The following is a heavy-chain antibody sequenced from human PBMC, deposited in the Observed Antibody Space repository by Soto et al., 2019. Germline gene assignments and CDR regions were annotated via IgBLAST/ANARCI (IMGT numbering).Heavy chain of an antibody. D-gene: IGHD3-16*01. J-gene: IGHJ4*02. CDR3: AKGRGGWGSVPPRVDF. V-gene: IGHV3-23*01. CDR2: ISGGGDTT. Sequence: EVQLLESGGGLVQPGGSLRLSCAASGFTFNNYAMTWVRQAPGKGLEWVSAISGGGDTTSYADSVKGRFTVSRDGSKNTLYLPMSSLRVEDTALYSYAKGRGGWGSVPPRVDFWGQGTLVTVSS. CDR1: GFTFNNYA.